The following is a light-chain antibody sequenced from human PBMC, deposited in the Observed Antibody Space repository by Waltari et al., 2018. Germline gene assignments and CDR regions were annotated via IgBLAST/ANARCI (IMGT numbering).Light chain of an antibody. V-gene: IGKV1-39*01. Sequence: DIQMTQSPSSLSASVGDRVTITFRASQTNNKYLNWYQQKPGKAPKVLISVVSYLHTGVPSRFSGSGSGTDFTLTISSLQPEDFATYYCQQSDSLPLTFGGGTKVEIK. J-gene: IGKJ4*01. CDR1: QTNNKY. CDR3: QQSDSLPLT. CDR2: VVS.